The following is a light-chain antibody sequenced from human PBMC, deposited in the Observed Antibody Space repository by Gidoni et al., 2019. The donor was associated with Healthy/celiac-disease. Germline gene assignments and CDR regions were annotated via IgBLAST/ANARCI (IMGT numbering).Light chain of an antibody. V-gene: IGKV1-39*01. CDR2: AAS. Sequence: DLQMTQSPSSLSASVGDRVTITCRASQSISSYLHGYQQKPGKAPKLLIYAASSLQSGVPARFSGSGSGTDFTLTISSLQPEDFATYYCQQSYSTPITFGQXTRLEIK. CDR1: QSISSY. CDR3: QQSYSTPIT. J-gene: IGKJ5*01.